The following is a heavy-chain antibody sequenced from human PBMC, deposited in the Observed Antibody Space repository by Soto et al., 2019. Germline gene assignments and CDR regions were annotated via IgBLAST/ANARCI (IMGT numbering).Heavy chain of an antibody. CDR3: ARGISMRVLVQGDAPDKYYLDS. Sequence: SETLSLTCAVYGGSFSGYYWTWIRQPPGKGLEWIGEINHSGSTNNNPSFKSRATISVDTSKNQFSLKLSSMTAADTAAYYCARGISMRVLVQGDAPDKYYLDSWGQGTLVTVSS. CDR1: GGSFSGYY. CDR2: INHSGST. D-gene: IGHD3-22*01. V-gene: IGHV4-34*04. J-gene: IGHJ4*02.